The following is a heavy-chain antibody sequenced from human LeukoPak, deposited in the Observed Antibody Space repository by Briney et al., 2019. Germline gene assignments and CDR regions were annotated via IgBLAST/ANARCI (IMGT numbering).Heavy chain of an antibody. CDR1: GFTFSSYE. D-gene: IGHD3-22*01. CDR3: ARVGMIVALGAFDI. J-gene: IGHJ3*02. V-gene: IGHV3-48*03. Sequence: PGGSLRLSCAGSGFTFSSYEMNWVRQAPGKGLEWVSYISSSGSTIYYADSVKGRFTISRDNAKNSLYLQMNSLRAEDTAVYYCARVGMIVALGAFDIWGQGTMITVSS. CDR2: ISSSGSTI.